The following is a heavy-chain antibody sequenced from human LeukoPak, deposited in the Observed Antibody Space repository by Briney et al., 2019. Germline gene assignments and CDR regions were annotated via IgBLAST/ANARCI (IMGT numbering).Heavy chain of an antibody. Sequence: ASVKVSCKASGYSFTSYGISWVRQAPGQGLEWMGWISAYNGNTNYAQRLQGRVTITADESTSTAYMELSSLRSEDTAVYYCARDPRGPDPWGVVPAYFDYWGQGTLVTVSS. CDR2: ISAYNGNT. D-gene: IGHD2-2*01. J-gene: IGHJ4*02. CDR1: GYSFTSYG. CDR3: ARDPRGPDPWGVVPAYFDY. V-gene: IGHV1-18*01.